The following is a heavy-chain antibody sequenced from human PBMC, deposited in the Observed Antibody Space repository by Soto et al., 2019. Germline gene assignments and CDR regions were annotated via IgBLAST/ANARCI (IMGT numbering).Heavy chain of an antibody. CDR3: ARGRGGRGDY. CDR1: GGTFSSYT. J-gene: IGHJ4*02. D-gene: IGHD2-15*01. Sequence: QVQLVQSGAEVKKPGSSVKVSCKASGGTFSSYTINWVRQAPGQGLEWMGMIIPILGIANYAQKFQDRVTINADKSTSTAYMELSSLRSEDTAVYYCARGRGGRGDYWGQGTLVTVSS. CDR2: IIPILGIA. V-gene: IGHV1-69*02.